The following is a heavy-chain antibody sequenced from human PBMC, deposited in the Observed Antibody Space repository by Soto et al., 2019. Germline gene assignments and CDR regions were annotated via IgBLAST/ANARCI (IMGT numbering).Heavy chain of an antibody. V-gene: IGHV3-7*01. J-gene: IGHJ3*02. Sequence: GGSLRLSCAASGFTFSSYWMSWVRQAPGKGLEWVANIKQDGSEKYYVDSVKGRFTISRDNAKNSLYLQMNSLRAEDTAVYYCARDGAGTALLDAFDICGQGTMVTVSS. CDR1: GFTFSSYW. D-gene: IGHD1-7*01. CDR3: ARDGAGTALLDAFDI. CDR2: IKQDGSEK.